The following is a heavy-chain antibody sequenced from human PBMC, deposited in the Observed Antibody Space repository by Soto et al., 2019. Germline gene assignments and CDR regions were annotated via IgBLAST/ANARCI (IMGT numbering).Heavy chain of an antibody. CDR3: ASGFSSGARMYDAFDI. CDR1: GYTFTSYA. V-gene: IGHV1-18*01. D-gene: IGHD3-10*01. CDR2: TSAYNGNT. J-gene: IGHJ3*02. Sequence: ASVKVSSKASGYTFTSYAISWVRQAPGQGLEWMGWTSAYNGNTNYAQKLQGRVTMTTDTSTSTAYMELRSLRSDDTAVYYCASGFSSGARMYDAFDIWGQGTMVTV.